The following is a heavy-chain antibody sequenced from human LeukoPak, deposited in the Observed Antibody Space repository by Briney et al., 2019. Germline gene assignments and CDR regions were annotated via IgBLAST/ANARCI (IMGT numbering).Heavy chain of an antibody. CDR1: GFTFSSYS. D-gene: IGHD1-26*01. CDR2: ISSSSSSYI. J-gene: IGHJ4*02. CDR3: ARSWEDRRFDY. Sequence: GGSLRLSCAASGFTFSSYSMNWVRQAPGKGLEWVSSISSSSSSYIYYADSVKGRFTISRDNAKNSLYLQMNSLRAEDTAVYYCARSWEDRRFDYWGQGTLVTVSS. V-gene: IGHV3-21*01.